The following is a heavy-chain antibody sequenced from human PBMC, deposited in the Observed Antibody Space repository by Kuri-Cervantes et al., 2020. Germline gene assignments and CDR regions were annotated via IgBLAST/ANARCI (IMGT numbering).Heavy chain of an antibody. CDR3: AKGPRGHYYMDV. Sequence: GGSLRLSCAASGFTFDDYAMHWVRQAPGKGLEWVSGISWNSGSIGYADPVKGRFTISRDNAKNSLYLQMNSLRAEDTALYYCAKGPRGHYYMDVWGKGTTVTVSS. CDR2: ISWNSGSI. V-gene: IGHV3-9*01. D-gene: IGHD3-10*01. CDR1: GFTFDDYA. J-gene: IGHJ6*03.